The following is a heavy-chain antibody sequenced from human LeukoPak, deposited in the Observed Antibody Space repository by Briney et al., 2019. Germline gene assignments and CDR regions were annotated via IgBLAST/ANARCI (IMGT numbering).Heavy chain of an antibody. J-gene: IGHJ2*01. CDR2: VSYLGST. V-gene: IGHV4-59*01. Sequence: SETLSLTCSVSGDSISRFFCSWIRQPPGKGLEWIGFVSYLGSTNYNPSLKSRVTISVDTSKNQFSLKLSSVTAADTAVYYCARVYYSSSYDYWYFDLWGRGTLVTVSS. CDR3: ARVYYSSSYDYWYFDL. CDR1: GDSISRFF. D-gene: IGHD6-13*01.